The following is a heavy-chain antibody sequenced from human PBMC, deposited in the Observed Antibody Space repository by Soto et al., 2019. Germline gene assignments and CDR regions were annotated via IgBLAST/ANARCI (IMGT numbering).Heavy chain of an antibody. Sequence: QVQLQESGPGLVKPSETLSLSCTVSGGSISSYYWSWFRQSPGKRMEWIGYVHHSWGSSYNPSLQSAVPISLDPSKSKFSLTVTSVTATDTAVYYCARQGFGPLHGLVDVWGQGTTVTVSS. D-gene: IGHD3-10*01. CDR2: VHHSWGS. J-gene: IGHJ6*02. V-gene: IGHV4-59*08. CDR1: GGSISSYY. CDR3: ARQGFGPLHGLVDV.